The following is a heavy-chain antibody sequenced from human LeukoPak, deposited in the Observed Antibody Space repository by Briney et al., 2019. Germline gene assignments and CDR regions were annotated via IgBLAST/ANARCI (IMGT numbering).Heavy chain of an antibody. Sequence: ASVKVSCKASGYTFTSYGISWVRQAPGRGLEWMGWISAYNGNTNHAQKLQGRVTMTTDTSTSTAYMELRSLRSDDTAVYYCARVGSSWYGDLDWVYYYMDVWGKGTTVTVSS. CDR2: ISAYNGNT. CDR3: ARVGSSWYGDLDWVYYYMDV. V-gene: IGHV1-18*01. CDR1: GYTFTSYG. J-gene: IGHJ6*03. D-gene: IGHD6-13*01.